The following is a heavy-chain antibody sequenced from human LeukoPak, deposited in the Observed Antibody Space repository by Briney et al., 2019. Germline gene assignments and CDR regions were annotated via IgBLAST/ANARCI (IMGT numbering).Heavy chain of an antibody. J-gene: IGHJ4*02. V-gene: IGHV4-39*07. CDR3: ARDHYGSGSVY. D-gene: IGHD3-10*01. CDR1: GGSISSSSYY. CDR2: INHSGST. Sequence: PSETLSLTCTVSGGSISSSSYYWSWIRQPPGKGLEWIGEINHSGSTNYNPSLKSRVTISVDTSKNQFSLKLSSVTAADTAVYYCARDHYGSGSVYWGQGTLVTVSS.